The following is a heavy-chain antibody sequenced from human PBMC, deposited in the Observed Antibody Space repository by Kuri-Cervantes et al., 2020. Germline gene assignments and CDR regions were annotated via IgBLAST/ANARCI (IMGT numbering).Heavy chain of an antibody. D-gene: IGHD6-19*01. Sequence: GGSLRLSCEVSGFNFRNYGMHWVRQAPGKGLEWVAFIRYSGSNKYYADFVKGRFSISRDNSKNTLYLQMNSLRAEDTAVYYCAREAYSSGPLDYWGQGTLVTVSS. CDR3: AREAYSSGPLDY. V-gene: IGHV3-30*02. CDR1: GFNFRNYG. J-gene: IGHJ4*02. CDR2: IRYSGSNK.